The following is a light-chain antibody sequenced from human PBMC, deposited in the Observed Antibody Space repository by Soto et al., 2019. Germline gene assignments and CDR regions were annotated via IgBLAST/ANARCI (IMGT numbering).Light chain of an antibody. CDR2: EVT. CDR3: SSYTTFRTPHVA. Sequence: QSVLTQPASVSGSLGQSITISCTGSSSDVGGYNYVSWYQQHPCQAPKLLIHEVTNRPSGVSDRFSGSKSANTASLTISGLQAEDEAHYYCSSYTTFRTPHVAFGGGTKVTVL. J-gene: IGLJ2*01. V-gene: IGLV2-14*01. CDR1: SSDVGGYNY.